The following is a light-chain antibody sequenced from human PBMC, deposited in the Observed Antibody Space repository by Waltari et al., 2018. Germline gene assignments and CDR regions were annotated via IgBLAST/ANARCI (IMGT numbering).Light chain of an antibody. CDR2: WAS. V-gene: IGKV4-1*01. CDR3: QQYYSTPPT. Sequence: DIVMTPSPDSLTVSLGERATIHCRSSQSVSYYSNNKNYLAWYRQKPGQPPKLLISWASTRESGVPDRFSGSGSGTDFTLTISSLQAEDVAVYYCQQYYSTPPTFGQGTKVEIK. J-gene: IGKJ1*01. CDR1: QSVSYYSNNKNY.